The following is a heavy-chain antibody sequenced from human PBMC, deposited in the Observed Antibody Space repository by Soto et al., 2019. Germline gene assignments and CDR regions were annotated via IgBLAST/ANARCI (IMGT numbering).Heavy chain of an antibody. CDR1: GGSISSSSYS. D-gene: IGHD5-12*01. CDR2: IYYSGST. J-gene: IGHJ4*02. Sequence: PSETLSLTCTVSGGSISSSSYSWGWIRQPPGKGLEWIGSIYYSGSTYYNPSLKSRVTISVDTSKNQFSLKLSSVTAADTAVYYCTVDGYRFDYWGQGTLVTVSS. CDR3: TVDGYRFDY. V-gene: IGHV4-39*01.